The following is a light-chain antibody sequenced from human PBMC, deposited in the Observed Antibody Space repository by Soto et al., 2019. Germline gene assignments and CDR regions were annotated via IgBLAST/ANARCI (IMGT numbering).Light chain of an antibody. CDR1: QGISNY. Sequence: DIQLTQSPSFLSASVGDRVTIACRASQGISNYLAWYQQKPGKAPQLLVYAASTLQGGVPSRCSGSGSGTEFTPTINNLQPEDLATYYCQQLNNYPDTFGQGTKLEIK. J-gene: IGKJ2*01. CDR2: AAS. CDR3: QQLNNYPDT. V-gene: IGKV1-9*01.